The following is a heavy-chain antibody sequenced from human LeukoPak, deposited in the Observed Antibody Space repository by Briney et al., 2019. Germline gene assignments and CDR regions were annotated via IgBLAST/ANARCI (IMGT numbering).Heavy chain of an antibody. D-gene: IGHD6-13*01. CDR1: GGSISSSSYY. V-gene: IGHV4-39*01. J-gene: IGHJ4*02. CDR2: IYYSGST. CDR3: ARTGYSSLANFDY. Sequence: PSETLSLTCTVSGGSISSSSYYWGWIRQPPGKGPEWIGSIYYSGSTYYNPSLKSRVTISVDTSKNQFSLKLSSVTAADTAVYYCARTGYSSLANFDYWGQGTLVTVSS.